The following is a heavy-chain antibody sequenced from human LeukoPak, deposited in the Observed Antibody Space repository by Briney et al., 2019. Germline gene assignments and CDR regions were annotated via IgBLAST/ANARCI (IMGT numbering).Heavy chain of an antibody. CDR1: GFTFSSYS. J-gene: IGHJ4*02. Sequence: GGSLRLSCAASGFTFSSYSMNWVRQAPGKGLESVSSISSSSSYIYYADSVKGRFTISRDNAKNSLYLQMNSLRAEDTALYYCARDRNIYGDYGDYWGQGTLVTVSS. V-gene: IGHV3-21*04. CDR3: ARDRNIYGDYGDY. CDR2: ISSSSSYI. D-gene: IGHD4-17*01.